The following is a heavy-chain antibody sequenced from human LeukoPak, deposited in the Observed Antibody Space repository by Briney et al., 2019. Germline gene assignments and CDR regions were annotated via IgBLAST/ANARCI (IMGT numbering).Heavy chain of an antibody. CDR3: AKVNYYHPYF. CDR1: GFTFSSYS. V-gene: IGHV3-23*01. J-gene: IGHJ4*02. D-gene: IGHD3-22*01. Sequence: GGSLRLSCAASGFTFSSYSMSWVRQAPGRGLEWVSTIDTTTGGSYYADSVKGRFFISRDNSQDTLYLQLNSLRADDTAAYYCAKVNYYHPYFWGQGTLVTVSS. CDR2: IDTTTGGS.